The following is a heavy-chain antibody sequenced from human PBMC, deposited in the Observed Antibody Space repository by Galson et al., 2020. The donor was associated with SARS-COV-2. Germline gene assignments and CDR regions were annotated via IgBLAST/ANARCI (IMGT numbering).Heavy chain of an antibody. CDR3: ARDVIAYDYGGNSRWFDP. V-gene: IGHV3-48*02. CDR2: ISSSSSTI. J-gene: IGHJ5*02. D-gene: IGHD4-17*01. Sequence: GGSLRLSCAASGFTFSSYSMNWVRQAPGKGLEWVSYISSSSSTIYYADSVKGRFTISRDNAKNSLYLQMNSLRDEDTAVYYCARDVIAYDYGGNSRWFDPWGQGTLVTVSS. CDR1: GFTFSSYS.